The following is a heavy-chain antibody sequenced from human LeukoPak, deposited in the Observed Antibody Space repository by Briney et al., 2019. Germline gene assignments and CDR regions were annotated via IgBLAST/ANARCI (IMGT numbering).Heavy chain of an antibody. J-gene: IGHJ6*02. D-gene: IGHD3-16*01. CDR3: ARDLGDPAYYYYGMDV. V-gene: IGHV3-7*01. CDR2: IKQDGSEK. Sequence: GGSLRLSCAASGFTFSSYWMSWVRQAPGKGLEWVANIKQDGSEKYYVDSVKGRFTISRDNAKNSLYLQMNSLRAEDTAVYYCARDLGDPAYYYYGMDVWGQGTTVTVSS. CDR1: GFTFSSYW.